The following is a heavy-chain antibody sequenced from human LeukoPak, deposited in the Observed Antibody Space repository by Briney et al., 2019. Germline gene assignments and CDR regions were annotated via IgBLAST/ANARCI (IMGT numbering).Heavy chain of an antibody. Sequence: ASVKVSCKVSGYTLTELSMHWVRQAPGKGLEWMGGFDPEDGETIYAQKFQGRVTMTRDMSTSTGYMELSSLRSEDTAVYYCTTRRWAQEMATIPYYFNYWGQGTLVTVSS. V-gene: IGHV1-24*01. CDR2: FDPEDGET. CDR3: TTRRWAQEMATIPYYFNY. D-gene: IGHD5-24*01. J-gene: IGHJ4*02. CDR1: GYTLTELS.